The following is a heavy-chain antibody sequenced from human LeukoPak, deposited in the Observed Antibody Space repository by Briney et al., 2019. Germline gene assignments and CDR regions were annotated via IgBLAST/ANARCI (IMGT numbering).Heavy chain of an antibody. CDR1: GGSFSGYY. Sequence: PSETLSLTCAVYGGSFSGYYWSWIRQPPGKGLEWIGEINHSGSTNYNPSLKSRVTISVDTSKNQFSLKLSSVTAADTAVYYCARGREWELLAYWGQGTLVTVSS. CDR2: INHSGST. V-gene: IGHV4-34*01. D-gene: IGHD1-26*01. CDR3: ARGREWELLAY. J-gene: IGHJ4*02.